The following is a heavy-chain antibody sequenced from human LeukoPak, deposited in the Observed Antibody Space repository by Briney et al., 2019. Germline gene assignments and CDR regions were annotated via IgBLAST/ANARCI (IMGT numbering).Heavy chain of an antibody. CDR3: ARSTVGAPFDY. D-gene: IGHD1-26*01. Sequence: SETLSLTCTVSGGSISSSSYYWGWIRQPPGKGLEWIGSIYYSGSTYYNPSLKSRVTISVDTSKNQFSLKLSSVTAADTAVYYCARSTVGAPFDYWGQGTLVTVSS. CDR2: IYYSGST. CDR1: GGSISSSSYY. J-gene: IGHJ4*02. V-gene: IGHV4-39*01.